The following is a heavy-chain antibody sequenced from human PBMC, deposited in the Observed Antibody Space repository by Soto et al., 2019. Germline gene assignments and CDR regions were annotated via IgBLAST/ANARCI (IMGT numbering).Heavy chain of an antibody. Sequence: EVQLLESGGGLVQPGGSLRLSCAASGFTFSSYAMSWVRQAPGKGLEWVSAIIGSGGRTYYADSVKGRFTISRDNSENTLYLQMNSLRVEDTAVYYCAKDRIMGSTTFWGMDVWGQGTTVTVSS. CDR2: IIGSGGRT. CDR3: AKDRIMGSTTFWGMDV. D-gene: IGHD3-16*01. V-gene: IGHV3-23*01. CDR1: GFTFSSYA. J-gene: IGHJ6*02.